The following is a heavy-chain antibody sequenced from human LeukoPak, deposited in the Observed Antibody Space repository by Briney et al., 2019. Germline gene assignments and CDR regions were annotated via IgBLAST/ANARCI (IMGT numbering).Heavy chain of an antibody. V-gene: IGHV1-46*01. CDR1: GYTFTSYY. J-gene: IGHJ5*02. Sequence: ASVKVSCKASGYTFTSYYMHWVRQAPGQGLEWMGIINPSGGSTSYAQKFQGRGTMTRDTSTSTVYMELSSLRSENTAVYYCARAPLDIVVVPAKKYNWFDPWGQGTLVTVSS. CDR2: INPSGGST. CDR3: ARAPLDIVVVPAKKYNWFDP. D-gene: IGHD2-2*03.